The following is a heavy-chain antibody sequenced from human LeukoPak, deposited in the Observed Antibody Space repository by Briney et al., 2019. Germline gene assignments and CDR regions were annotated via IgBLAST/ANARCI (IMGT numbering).Heavy chain of an antibody. CDR2: ISGSGGYT. Sequence: GGSLRLCCAASGFTFSSYAMSWVLQAPVKWLEWFSRISGSGGYTYYADSVKGRFTISRDNSKNTLYLQMNSLRAEDTATYFWEKGAYDILTAFDYWGQGTLVTESS. D-gene: IGHD3-9*01. V-gene: IGHV3-23*01. CDR3: EKGAYDILTAFDY. CDR1: GFTFSSYA. J-gene: IGHJ4*02.